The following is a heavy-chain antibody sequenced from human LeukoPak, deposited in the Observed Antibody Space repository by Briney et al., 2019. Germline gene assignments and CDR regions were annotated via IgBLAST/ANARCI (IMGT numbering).Heavy chain of an antibody. CDR2: IWYDGSNK. V-gene: IGHV3-33*01. CDR3: ARDLQGGSGSYFSFDY. Sequence: GGSLRLSCAASGFTFSSYGMHWVRQAPGKGLEWVAVIWYDGSNKYYADSVKGRFTISRDNSKNTLYLQMNSLRAEDTPVYYCARDLQGGSGSYFSFDYWGQGTLVTVSS. D-gene: IGHD3-10*01. J-gene: IGHJ4*02. CDR1: GFTFSSYG.